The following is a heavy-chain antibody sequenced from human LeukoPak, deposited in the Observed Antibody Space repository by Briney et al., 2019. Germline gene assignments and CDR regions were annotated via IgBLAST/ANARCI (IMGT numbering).Heavy chain of an antibody. Sequence: TGGSLRLSCAASGFTFTNYAMSSVRQAPGKGLEWVSAISASGGTTYYADSVKGRFTISRDNSKNTLYLQMNSLRAEDTAVYYCAKKGDYDILTGQKDWFDPWGQGTLVTVSS. D-gene: IGHD3-9*01. CDR2: ISASGGTT. CDR1: GFTFTNYA. CDR3: AKKGDYDILTGQKDWFDP. V-gene: IGHV3-23*01. J-gene: IGHJ5*02.